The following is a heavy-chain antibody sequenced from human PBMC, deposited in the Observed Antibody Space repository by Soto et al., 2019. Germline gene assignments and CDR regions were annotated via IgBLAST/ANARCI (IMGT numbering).Heavy chain of an antibody. CDR3: AKDRDILTGSDGYYYYGMDV. CDR1: GFTFSSYA. V-gene: IGHV3-23*01. CDR2: ISGCGGST. D-gene: IGHD3-9*01. J-gene: IGHJ6*02. Sequence: GGSLRLSCAASGFTFSSYAMSWVRQAPGKGLEWVSAISGCGGSTYYADSVKGRFTISRDNSKNTLYLQMNSLRAEDTAVYYCAKDRDILTGSDGYYYYGMDVWGQGTTVTVSS.